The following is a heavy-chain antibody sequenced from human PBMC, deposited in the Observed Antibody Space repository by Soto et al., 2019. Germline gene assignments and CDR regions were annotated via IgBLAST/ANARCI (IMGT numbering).Heavy chain of an antibody. D-gene: IGHD3-16*01. CDR1: GGSINGYY. V-gene: IGHV4-59*01. CDR3: ARDWGGGTFDY. CDR2: ISYSGST. Sequence: QVQLQESGPGLVKPSETLSLTCTVSGGSINGYYWSWIRQPPGKGLEWIGYISYSGSTNYNPSLKRRVTISLXTSKNQFSLKLSSVTAADTAVYYCARDWGGGTFDYWGQGTLVTVSS. J-gene: IGHJ4*02.